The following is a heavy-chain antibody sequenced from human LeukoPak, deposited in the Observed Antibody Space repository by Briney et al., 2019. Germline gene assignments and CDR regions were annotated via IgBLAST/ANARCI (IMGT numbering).Heavy chain of an antibody. D-gene: IGHD3-16*01. J-gene: IGHJ4*02. Sequence: PGGSLRLSCVASGFTFSGSWMHWVRQAPGKGLVWVSRISSDGSATTYADSVKGRFTIYRDNAKNTLYLQMSSLRADDTAVYYCAREWGFHFDYWGQGTLVTVSS. CDR3: AREWGFHFDY. CDR2: ISSDGSAT. CDR1: GFTFSGSW. V-gene: IGHV3-74*01.